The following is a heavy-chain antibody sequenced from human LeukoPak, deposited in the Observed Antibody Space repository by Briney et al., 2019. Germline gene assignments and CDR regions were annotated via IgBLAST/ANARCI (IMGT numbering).Heavy chain of an antibody. D-gene: IGHD5-12*01. V-gene: IGHV4-59*01. CDR3: ARAVGDSGHGRFFDY. J-gene: IGHJ4*02. CDR2: VENTGSI. CDR1: DGSINNYF. Sequence: KPSETLSLTCTVSDGSINNYFWSWIRQPPGKGLEWIGNVENTGSINYNPSLESRVTISVDTSKNQFSLRLNSVTAADTAVYFCARAVGDSGHGRFFDYWGQGTLVTVSS.